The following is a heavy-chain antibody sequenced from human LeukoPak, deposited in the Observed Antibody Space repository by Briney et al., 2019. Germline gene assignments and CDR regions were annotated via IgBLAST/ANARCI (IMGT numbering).Heavy chain of an antibody. Sequence: GGSLRLSCAASGFTFSIYSMNWVRQAPGKGLEWVSSISSSNNYIYYADSVKGRFTVSRDNAKNSLYLQMNSLRAEDTALYYCAKDTGYSYGPNIDYWGQGTLVTVSS. D-gene: IGHD5-18*01. V-gene: IGHV3-21*04. CDR3: AKDTGYSYGPNIDY. CDR1: GFTFSIYS. J-gene: IGHJ4*02. CDR2: ISSSNNYI.